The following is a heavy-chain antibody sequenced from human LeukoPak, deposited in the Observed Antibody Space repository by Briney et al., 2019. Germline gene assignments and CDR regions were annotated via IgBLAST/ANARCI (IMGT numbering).Heavy chain of an antibody. CDR3: ARVRDGYNYNFDY. CDR1: GYTFTGYY. V-gene: IGHV1-2*02. J-gene: IGHJ4*02. Sequence: ASVKVSCKASGYTFTGYYIHWVRQAPGQGLEWMSWINPNSGAADYAQKFYGRVTMTRDTSISTAYIELSRLRSDDTAVYYCARVRDGYNYNFDYWGQGTLVTVSS. D-gene: IGHD5-24*01. CDR2: INPNSGAA.